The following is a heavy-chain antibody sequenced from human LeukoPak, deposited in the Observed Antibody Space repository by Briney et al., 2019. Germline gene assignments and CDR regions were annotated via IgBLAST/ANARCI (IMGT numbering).Heavy chain of an antibody. V-gene: IGHV6-1*01. D-gene: IGHD6-19*01. CDR3: ASGAVAGLAY. CDR2: TYYRSKWYN. Sequence: SQTLSLTCAISGDSVSSNSAAWNWIRQSPSRGLEWLGSTYYRSKWYNDYAISVKSRMTINPDTSKNQFSLQLNSVTPEDTAVYYCASGAVAGLAYWGQGTLVSVSS. CDR1: GDSVSSNSAA. J-gene: IGHJ4*02.